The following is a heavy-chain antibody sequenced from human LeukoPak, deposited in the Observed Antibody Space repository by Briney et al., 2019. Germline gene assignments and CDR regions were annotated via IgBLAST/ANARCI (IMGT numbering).Heavy chain of an antibody. CDR2: IYYSGST. CDR3: ARVNIAAAPGAFDI. D-gene: IGHD6-13*01. V-gene: IGHV4-59*01. Sequence: SETLSLTCTVSGGSINSYYWSWIRQPPGKGLEWIGYIYYSGSTNYNPSLKSRVTISVDTSKNQFSLKLSSVTAADTAVYYCARVNIAAAPGAFDIWGQGTMVTVSS. CDR1: GGSINSYY. J-gene: IGHJ3*02.